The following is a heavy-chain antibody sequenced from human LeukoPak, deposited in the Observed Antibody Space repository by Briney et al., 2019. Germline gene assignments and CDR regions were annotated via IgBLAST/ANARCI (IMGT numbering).Heavy chain of an antibody. Sequence: SGGSLRLSCAASGFTFSSYAMHWVRQAPGKGLEWVAVISYDGSNKYYADSVKGRFTISRDNSKNTLYLQMNSLRAEDTAEYYCARAQTYYYGSGSYYKTGNWFDPWGQGTLVTVSS. D-gene: IGHD3-10*01. V-gene: IGHV3-30*14. CDR2: ISYDGSNK. J-gene: IGHJ5*02. CDR3: ARAQTYYYGSGSYYKTGNWFDP. CDR1: GFTFSSYA.